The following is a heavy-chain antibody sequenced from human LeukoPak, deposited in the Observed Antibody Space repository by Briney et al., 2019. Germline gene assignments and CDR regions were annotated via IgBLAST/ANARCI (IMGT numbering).Heavy chain of an antibody. CDR1: GYTFTNYG. CDR3: ARDLFVVAFDY. Sequence: ASVKVPCKASGYTFTNYGISWVRQAPGQGLEWMGWISAYNGNTKYAQKLQGRVTMTTDTSTSTAYMELRSLRSDDTAVYYCARDLFVVAFDYWGQGTLVTVSS. V-gene: IGHV1-18*01. J-gene: IGHJ4*02. D-gene: IGHD2-15*01. CDR2: ISAYNGNT.